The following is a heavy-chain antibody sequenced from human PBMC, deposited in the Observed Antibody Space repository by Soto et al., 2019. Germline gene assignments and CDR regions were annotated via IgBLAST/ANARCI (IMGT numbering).Heavy chain of an antibody. CDR2: FYTGGST. CDR3: VSYDFWSGYSDY. V-gene: IGHV3-66*01. J-gene: IGHJ4*02. CDR1: GFPVSSNY. D-gene: IGHD3-3*01. Sequence: GGSLRLSCAVSGFPVSSNYMSWVRQAPGKGLEWVSIFYTGGSTYYSDSVKGRFTISRDNSKNTLYLQMNSLREEDTAVYYCVSYDFWSGYSDYWGQGTRVTVSS.